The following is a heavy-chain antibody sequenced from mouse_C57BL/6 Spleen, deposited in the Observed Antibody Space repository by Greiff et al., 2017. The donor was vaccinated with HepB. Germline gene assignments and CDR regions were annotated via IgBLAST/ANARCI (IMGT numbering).Heavy chain of an antibody. CDR1: GYTFTSYG. CDR3: ARDNTTVVAIDY. Sequence: VQLQQSGAELARPGASVKLSCKASGYTFTSYGISWVKQSTGQGLEWIGEIYPRSGNTYYNEKFKGKATLTADKSSSTAYMELRSLTSEDSAVYFCARDNTTVVAIDYWGQGTTLTVSS. CDR2: IYPRSGNT. D-gene: IGHD1-1*01. J-gene: IGHJ2*01. V-gene: IGHV1-81*01.